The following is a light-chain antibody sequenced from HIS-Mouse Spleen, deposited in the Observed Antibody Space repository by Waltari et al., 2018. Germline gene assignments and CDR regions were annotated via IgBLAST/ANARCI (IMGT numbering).Light chain of an antibody. V-gene: IGLV2-14*01. CDR1: SSDVVGYNY. CDR2: AVS. CDR3: SSYTSSSTLWV. Sequence: QSALTQPASVSGSPGQSITISCTGTSSDVVGYNYVSWYQQHPGKAPKLMIYAVSNRPSGVSNRCAGSKSGNTASLTISGLQAEDEADYYCSSYTSSSTLWVFGGGTKLTVL. J-gene: IGLJ3*02.